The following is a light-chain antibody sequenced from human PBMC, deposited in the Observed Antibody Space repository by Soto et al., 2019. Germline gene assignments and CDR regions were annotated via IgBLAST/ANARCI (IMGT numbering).Light chain of an antibody. J-gene: IGKJ1*01. Sequence: IGMTQSPATLSVSTGERATLSCRASQSVSSNLAWYQQKPGQAPRLLIYGASTRATGIPARFSGSGSGTEFTLTISNLQPDDCATYYCQQYENYWTFGQGTKVDNK. CDR3: QQYENYWT. V-gene: IGKV3-15*01. CDR1: QSVSSN. CDR2: GAS.